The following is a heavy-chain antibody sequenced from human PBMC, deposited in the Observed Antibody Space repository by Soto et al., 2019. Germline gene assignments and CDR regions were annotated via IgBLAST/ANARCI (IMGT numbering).Heavy chain of an antibody. CDR2: ISGSGRTT. CDR1: GFTFSSYV. V-gene: IGHV3-23*01. J-gene: IGHJ6*02. D-gene: IGHD2-2*01. Sequence: EVQLSESGGGLVQPGGSLRVSCAASGFTFSSYVMTWVRQATGWGLERVSGISGSGRTTYYADSVKGRLIISRDNSTSTLYLHMNSLRAEDTAIYYCARYKDQLLIPFKGDGMDVWGQGTAVTVSS. CDR3: ARYKDQLLIPFKGDGMDV.